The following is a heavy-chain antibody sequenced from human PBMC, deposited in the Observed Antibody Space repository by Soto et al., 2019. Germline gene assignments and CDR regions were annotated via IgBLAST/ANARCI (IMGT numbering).Heavy chain of an antibody. Sequence: GGSLRLSCAASGFTFSSYAMSWVRQAPGKGLEWVSAISGSGGSTYYADSVKGRLTISRDNSKNTLYLQMNSLRAEDTAVYYCAKDLFNVDDIAVAGILLWGQGIQVTVAS. CDR3: AKDLFNVDDIAVAGILL. V-gene: IGHV3-23*01. CDR2: ISGSGGST. D-gene: IGHD6-19*01. CDR1: GFTFSSYA. J-gene: IGHJ4*02.